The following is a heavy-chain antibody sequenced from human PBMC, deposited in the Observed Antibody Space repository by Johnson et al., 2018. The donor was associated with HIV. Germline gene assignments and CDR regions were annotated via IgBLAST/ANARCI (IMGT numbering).Heavy chain of an antibody. CDR1: GFTFDYYW. D-gene: IGHD3-16*01. Sequence: VQLVESGGGVVQPGGSLRLSCAASGFTFDYYWMHWVRQAPGKGLVWVSHIHSDETDTTYADSVKGRFTISRDTAKNSLYLQMNSLRAEDTAVYYALLGQDGGGIWGQGTMVTVSS. J-gene: IGHJ3*02. CDR3: LLGQDGGGI. CDR2: IHSDETDT. V-gene: IGHV3-74*02.